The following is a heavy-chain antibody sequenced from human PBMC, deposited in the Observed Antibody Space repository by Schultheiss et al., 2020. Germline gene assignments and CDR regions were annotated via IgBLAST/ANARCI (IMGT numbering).Heavy chain of an antibody. CDR1: GGSISSYY. D-gene: IGHD2-15*01. CDR3: ARGSGNCSGGSCPWRMYYYYGMDV. Sequence: SATLSLTCTVSGGSISSYYWSWIRQPPGKGLEWIGYIYYSGSTNYNPSLKSRVTISVDTSKNQFSLKLSSVTAADTAVYYCARGSGNCSGGSCPWRMYYYYGMDVWGQGTTVTGSS. V-gene: IGHV4-59*01. J-gene: IGHJ6*02. CDR2: IYYSGST.